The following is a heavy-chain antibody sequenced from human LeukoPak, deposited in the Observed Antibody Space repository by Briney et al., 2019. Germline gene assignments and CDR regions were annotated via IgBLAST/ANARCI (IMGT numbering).Heavy chain of an antibody. CDR2: IYTSGST. CDR1: GGSISSYY. V-gene: IGHV4-4*07. J-gene: IGHJ6*02. Sequence: PSETLSLTCTVSGGSISSYYWSWIRQPAGKGLEWIGRIYTSGSTNYNPSLKSRVTMSVDTSKNQFSLKLSSVTAADTAVYYFARDRRIGSVFLMGPDYYYYYGMDVWGQGTTVTVSS. CDR3: ARDRRIGSVFLMGPDYYYYYGMDV. D-gene: IGHD3-22*01.